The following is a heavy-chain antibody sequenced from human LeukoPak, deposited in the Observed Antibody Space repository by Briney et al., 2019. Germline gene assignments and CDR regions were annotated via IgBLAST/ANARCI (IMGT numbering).Heavy chain of an antibody. V-gene: IGHV3-23*01. CDR1: GFSFSTSP. J-gene: IGHJ6*02. CDR3: ANTHYSLLDV. D-gene: IGHD4-11*01. CDR2: MNNGSGAT. Sequence: GGSLRLSCSASGFSFSTSPMSWVRQPPGKGLEWVSAMNNGSGATFYRDSVRGRFTISRDDSKSTLYLQMKSVRAEETGSYYCANTHYSLLDVWGQGTTVTVS.